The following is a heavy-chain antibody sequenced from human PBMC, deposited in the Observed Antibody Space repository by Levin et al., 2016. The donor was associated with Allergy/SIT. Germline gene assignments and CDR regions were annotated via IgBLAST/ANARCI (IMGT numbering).Heavy chain of an antibody. D-gene: IGHD3-10*01. CDR2: IHYSGVT. J-gene: IGHJ2*01. V-gene: IGHV4-4*02. CDR3: ARDPGSGSYYNPLPNWYFDL. CDR1: GDSISSRNL. Sequence: SETLSLTCVVSGDSISSRNLWSWVRQPPGKGLEWIGEIHYSGVTNYNPSLGGRVTITGDKSKNQFSLKLSSVTAADTAMYYCARDPGSGSYYNPLPNWYFDLWGRGTLVTVSS.